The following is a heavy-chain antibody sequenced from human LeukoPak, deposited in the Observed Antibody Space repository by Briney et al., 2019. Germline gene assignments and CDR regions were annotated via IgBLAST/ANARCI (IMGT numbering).Heavy chain of an antibody. Sequence: SETLSLTCAVSGYSISSGYYWGWIRQPPGKGLEWIGEINHSGSTNYNPSLKSRATISVDTSKNQFSLKLSSVTAADTAVYYCARGITYYFDYWGQGTLVTVSS. CDR2: INHSGST. CDR1: GYSISSGYY. CDR3: ARGITYYFDY. D-gene: IGHD5-24*01. V-gene: IGHV4-38-2*01. J-gene: IGHJ4*02.